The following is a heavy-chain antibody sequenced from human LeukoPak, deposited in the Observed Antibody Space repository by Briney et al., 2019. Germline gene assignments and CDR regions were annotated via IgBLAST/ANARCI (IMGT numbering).Heavy chain of an antibody. CDR1: GFTFDDYA. V-gene: IGHV3-9*03. CDR2: IRWNSGSI. CDR3: AKDKDSGSYSGFYYFDY. Sequence: PGGSLRLSCAASGFTFDDYAMHWVRQAPGKGLEWVSGIRWNSGSIGYADSVKGRFTISRDNAKNSLYLQMNSLRAEDMALYYCAKDKDSGSYSGFYYFDYWGQGTLVTVSS. J-gene: IGHJ4*02. D-gene: IGHD1-26*01.